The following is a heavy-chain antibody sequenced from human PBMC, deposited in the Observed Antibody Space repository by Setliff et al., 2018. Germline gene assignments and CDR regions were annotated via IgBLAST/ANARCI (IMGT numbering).Heavy chain of an antibody. CDR1: GYTFNSYG. J-gene: IGHJ4*02. V-gene: IGHV1-18*01. Sequence: ASVKVSCKASGYTFNSYGITWVRQAPGQGLEWMGWISCYDGNTIYAQNFQGRVTMTTDASTNTAYMELRSLGSDDTAVYYCATFRGYTYGYDYWGQGTLVTVSS. CDR3: ATFRGYTYGYDY. D-gene: IGHD5-18*01. CDR2: ISCYDGNT.